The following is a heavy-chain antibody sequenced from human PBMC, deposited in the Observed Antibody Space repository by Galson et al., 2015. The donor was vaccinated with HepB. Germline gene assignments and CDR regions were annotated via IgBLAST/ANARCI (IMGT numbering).Heavy chain of an antibody. Sequence: SLRLSCAASGFTLSSSWMHWVRQAPGKGLVWVSRINSDGSSTSYADSVKGRFTISRDNAKNTLYLQMNSLRAEDTAVYYCARGTPYSSGYDAFDIWGQGTMVTVSS. CDR3: ARGTPYSSGYDAFDI. D-gene: IGHD6-25*01. CDR1: GFTLSSSW. V-gene: IGHV3-74*01. CDR2: INSDGSST. J-gene: IGHJ3*02.